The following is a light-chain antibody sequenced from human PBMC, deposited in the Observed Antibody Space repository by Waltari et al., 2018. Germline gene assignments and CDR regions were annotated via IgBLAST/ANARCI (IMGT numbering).Light chain of an antibody. CDR2: ATS. Sequence: FQITQSPSSLSASVGERVSITCRASQSINTYLNWYQHKPRQAPNLLIYATSSLQSGVSSRFSGSGSATDSSITISLLQPEDFATYYCQQRYSPLTFGGGTKVEIK. CDR1: QSINTY. V-gene: IGKV1-39*01. J-gene: IGKJ4*01. CDR3: QQRYSPLT.